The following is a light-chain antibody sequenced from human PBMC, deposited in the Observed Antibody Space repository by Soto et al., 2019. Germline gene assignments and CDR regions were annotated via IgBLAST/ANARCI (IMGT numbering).Light chain of an antibody. V-gene: IGKV3-20*01. J-gene: IGKJ1*01. CDR1: QSVTSNY. Sequence: EIVLTQSPGTLSLSPGERATLSCGASQSVTSNYLAWYQQKPGQAPRLLIYGAYRRATGVPDRFIGSGSGTDFTLTIRRLEPEDFAVYYCQHYITSLTTFGQGTKVDIK. CDR2: GAY. CDR3: QHYITSLTT.